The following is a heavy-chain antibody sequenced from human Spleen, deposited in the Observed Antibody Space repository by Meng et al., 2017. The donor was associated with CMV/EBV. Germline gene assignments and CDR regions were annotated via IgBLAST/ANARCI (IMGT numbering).Heavy chain of an antibody. CDR3: ARDVQYGMDV. CDR1: GFTFSRHW. CDR2: INNDGRTT. Sequence: GSLRLSCAASGFTFSRHWIHWVRQAPGKGLVWVSRINNDGRTTSYADSVKGRFTMSRDNAKNTVYLQMSSLSAEDTAVYFCARDVQYGMDVWGQGTTVTVSS. J-gene: IGHJ6*02. V-gene: IGHV3-74*01. D-gene: IGHD4-11*01.